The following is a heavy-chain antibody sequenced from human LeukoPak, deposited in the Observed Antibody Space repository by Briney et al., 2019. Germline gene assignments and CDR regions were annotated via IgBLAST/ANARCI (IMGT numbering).Heavy chain of an antibody. V-gene: IGHV4-59*01. CDR2: IYYSGST. Sequence: PSETLSLTCTVSGGSISSYYWSWIRQPPGKGLEWIGYIYYSGSTNYNPSLKSRVTVSVDTSKNQFSLKLSSVTAADTAVYYCAREGGSHGPPNYWGQGTLVTVSS. J-gene: IGHJ4*02. CDR1: GGSISSYY. CDR3: AREGGSHGPPNY. D-gene: IGHD1-26*01.